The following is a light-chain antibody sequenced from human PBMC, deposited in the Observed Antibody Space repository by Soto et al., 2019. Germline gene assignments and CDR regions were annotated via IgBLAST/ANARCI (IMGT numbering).Light chain of an antibody. CDR1: QSISSW. CDR3: QQYNSYLLT. Sequence: DIQMTQSPSTLSASVGDRVTITCRASQSISSWLAWYQQKPGKAPKLLIYDASSLESGVPSRFSGRGSGTELTLTISSLQPDDFATYYCQQYNSYLLTFGGGTKVEIK. J-gene: IGKJ4*01. V-gene: IGKV1-5*01. CDR2: DAS.